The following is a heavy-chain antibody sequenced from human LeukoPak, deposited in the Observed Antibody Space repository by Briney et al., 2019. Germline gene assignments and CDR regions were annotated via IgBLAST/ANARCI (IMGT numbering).Heavy chain of an antibody. CDR1: GYTFTSYG. D-gene: IGHD3-10*01. CDR3: ARDRYYYGSGSYYFLEDY. J-gene: IGHJ4*02. Sequence: ASVKVSCKASGYTFTSYGISGVRLAPGQGLEWMGWISSYNGNTNYAQKLQGRVTMTTDTSTSTAYMELRSLRSDDTAVYYCARDRYYYGSGSYYFLEDYWGQGTLVTVSS. CDR2: ISSYNGNT. V-gene: IGHV1-18*04.